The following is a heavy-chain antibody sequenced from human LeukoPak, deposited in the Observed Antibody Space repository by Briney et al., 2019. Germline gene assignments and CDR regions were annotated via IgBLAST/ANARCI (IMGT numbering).Heavy chain of an antibody. CDR3: ANDDYGDYGGNFDY. D-gene: IGHD4-17*01. Sequence: GGSLRLSCAASGFTFSSYGMHWVRQAPGKGLKWVAVISYDGSNKYYADSVKGRFTISRDNSKNTLYLQMNSLRAEDTAVYYCANDDYGDYGGNFDYWGQGTLVTVSS. J-gene: IGHJ4*02. CDR1: GFTFSSYG. V-gene: IGHV3-30*18. CDR2: ISYDGSNK.